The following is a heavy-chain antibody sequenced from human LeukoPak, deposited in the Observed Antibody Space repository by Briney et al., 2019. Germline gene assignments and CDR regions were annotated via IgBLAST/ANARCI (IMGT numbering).Heavy chain of an antibody. V-gene: IGHV4-38-2*02. CDR3: TKGRGI. J-gene: IGHJ4*02. D-gene: IGHD3-10*01. CDR1: GYSISSGYY. Sequence: SETLSLTCTVSGYSISSGYYWGWIRQPPGKGLEWIGSIYHSGSTYYNPSLKSRVTISVDTSKNQFSLKLTSVTAADTAVYYCTKGRGIWGQGTLVTVSS. CDR2: IYHSGST.